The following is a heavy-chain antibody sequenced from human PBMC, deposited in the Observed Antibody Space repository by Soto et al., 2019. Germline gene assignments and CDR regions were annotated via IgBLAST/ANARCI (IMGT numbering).Heavy chain of an antibody. Sequence: EVQLVESGGGLVQPGGSLRLSCAASGFTFSSYSMNWVRQAPGKGLEWVSCIGTSSSTIYYADSVKGRFTISRDNAKNSLYLQMNSLRDEDTAVYYCARVRRWDDNNFGWGQGTLVTVSS. CDR3: ARVRRWDDNNFG. J-gene: IGHJ4*02. D-gene: IGHD3-10*01. CDR2: IGTSSSTI. CDR1: GFTFSSYS. V-gene: IGHV3-48*02.